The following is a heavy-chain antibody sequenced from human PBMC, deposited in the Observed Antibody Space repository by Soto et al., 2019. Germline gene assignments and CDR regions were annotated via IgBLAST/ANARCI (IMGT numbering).Heavy chain of an antibody. CDR1: GFNFRDDY. V-gene: IGHV3-11*06. Sequence: QVQLVVSGGGLVKPGGSLRLSCAASGFNFRDDYMSWFRQAPGKGLEWVSYVSGSDTYTNYADSVKGRFTVFRDNTKNSGYLQMDSLRDEDTAVYYCARETTVTKPDDYWGQGTLVTVSS. D-gene: IGHD4-17*01. J-gene: IGHJ4*02. CDR3: ARETTVTKPDDY. CDR2: VSGSDTYT.